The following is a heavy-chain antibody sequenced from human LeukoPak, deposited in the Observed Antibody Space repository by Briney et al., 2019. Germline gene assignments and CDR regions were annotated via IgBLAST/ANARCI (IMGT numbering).Heavy chain of an antibody. CDR1: GFAFSSYE. J-gene: IGHJ6*04. Sequence: GGSLRLSCAASGFAFSSYEMNWVRQAPGKGPEWVSYISSSGSTRYYADSVKGRFTISRDNAKNSLYLQMNSLRAEDTAVYYCAELGITMIGGVWGKGTTVTISS. CDR2: ISSSGSTR. CDR3: AELGITMIGGV. D-gene: IGHD3-10*02. V-gene: IGHV3-48*03.